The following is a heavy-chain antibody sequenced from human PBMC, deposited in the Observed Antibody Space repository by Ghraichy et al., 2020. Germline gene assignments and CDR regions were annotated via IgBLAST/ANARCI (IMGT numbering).Heavy chain of an antibody. Sequence: GGSLRLSCAASGFTFSSYWMHWVRQAPGKGLVWVSRINSDGSSTTYADSVKGRFTISRDNAKNTLYLQMNSLRAEDTAVYYCARDRDYDDYFDYWGQGTLVTVSS. CDR2: INSDGSST. CDR1: GFTFSSYW. V-gene: IGHV3-74*01. D-gene: IGHD4-17*01. CDR3: ARDRDYDDYFDY. J-gene: IGHJ4*02.